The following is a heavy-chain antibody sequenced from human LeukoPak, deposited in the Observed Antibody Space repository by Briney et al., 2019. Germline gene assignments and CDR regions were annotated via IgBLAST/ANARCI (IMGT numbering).Heavy chain of an antibody. CDR2: INHSGST. CDR3: ARAFYDFWSGYPSKFDY. D-gene: IGHD3-3*01. CDR1: GFAFSSYE. V-gene: IGHV4-34*01. Sequence: LSCAASGFAFSSYEMNWVRQPPGKGLEWIGEINHSGSTNYNPSLKSRVTISVDTSKNQFSLKLSSVTAADTAVYYCARAFYDFWSGYPSKFDYWGQGTLVTVSS. J-gene: IGHJ4*02.